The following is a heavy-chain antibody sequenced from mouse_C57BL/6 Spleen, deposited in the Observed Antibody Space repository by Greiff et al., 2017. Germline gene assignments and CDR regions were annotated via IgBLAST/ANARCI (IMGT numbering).Heavy chain of an antibody. D-gene: IGHD1-1*01. Sequence: QVQLQQSGAGLVRPGASLKISCTASGFTFTSYNMHWVQQTPRQGLEWIGAIYPGNGDTSYNEKFKGRATLTVDKSSSTAYMQLSSLTSEDSAVYFCARHGSSYGYFDVWGTGTTVTVSA. J-gene: IGHJ1*03. V-gene: IGHV1-12*01. CDR3: ARHGSSYGYFDV. CDR1: GFTFTSYN. CDR2: IYPGNGDT.